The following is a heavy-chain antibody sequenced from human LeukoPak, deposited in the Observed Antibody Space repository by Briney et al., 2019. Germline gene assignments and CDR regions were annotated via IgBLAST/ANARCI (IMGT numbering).Heavy chain of an antibody. CDR2: IRIKAYGETT. CDR1: GFTFGDYA. CDR3: TRDRRGYHYFDY. Sequence: PGRSLRLSCTASGFTFGDYAMSWVRQAPGKGLEWVGFIRIKAYGETTGYAASVKGRFTISRDDSKSIAYLQMNSLKIEDTAVYYCTRDRRGYHYFDYWGQGTLVTVSS. J-gene: IGHJ4*02. V-gene: IGHV3-49*04. D-gene: IGHD1-1*01.